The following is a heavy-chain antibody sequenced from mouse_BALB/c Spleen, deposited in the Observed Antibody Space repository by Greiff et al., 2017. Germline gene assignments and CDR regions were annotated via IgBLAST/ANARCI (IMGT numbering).Heavy chain of an antibody. D-gene: IGHD2-1*01. CDR3: AREGDGNYPFGY. CDR1: GFNIKDTY. V-gene: IGHV14-3*02. CDR2: IDPANGNT. Sequence: VQLKQSGAELVKPGASVKLSCTASGFNIKDTYMHWVKQRPEQGLEWIGRIDPANGNTKYDPKFQGKATITADTSSNTAYLQLSSLTSEDTAVYYCAREGDGNYPFGYWGQGTTLTVSS. J-gene: IGHJ2*01.